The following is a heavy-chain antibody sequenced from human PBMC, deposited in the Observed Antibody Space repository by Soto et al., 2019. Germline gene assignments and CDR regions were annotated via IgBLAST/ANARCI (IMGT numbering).Heavy chain of an antibody. V-gene: IGHV3-53*01. Sequence: GGSLRLSCAASGFTVSSNYLSWVRQAPGKGLEWVSVFYSGGSTYYADSVKGRFTISRGNSKNTLWLQMNSLRAEDTAVYYCATRVGTTGRYYFDTWGQGTLVTVSS. CDR3: ATRVGTTGRYYFDT. J-gene: IGHJ4*02. CDR1: GFTVSSNY. CDR2: FYSGGST. D-gene: IGHD4-17*01.